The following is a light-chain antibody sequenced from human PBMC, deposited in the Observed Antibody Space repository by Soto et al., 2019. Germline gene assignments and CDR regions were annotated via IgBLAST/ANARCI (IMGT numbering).Light chain of an antibody. Sequence: QAVVTQPPSVSGAPGQRVTISCTGSSANIGAGYDVPWYQQLPGTPPKLGICGNSNRPSGVPDRVYGSKSGTSASLAITGLLAVDEADYYGQSYDRSLSGWGVFRPGTKLTV. CDR2: GNS. J-gene: IGLJ1*01. CDR1: SANIGAGYD. CDR3: QSYDRSLSGWGV. V-gene: IGLV1-40*01.